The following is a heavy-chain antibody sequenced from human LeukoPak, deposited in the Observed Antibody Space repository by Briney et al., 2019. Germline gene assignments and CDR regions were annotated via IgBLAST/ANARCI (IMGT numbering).Heavy chain of an antibody. V-gene: IGHV4-4*07. CDR3: AGTYYYGSGSYRKLNFDY. J-gene: IGHJ4*02. CDR2: IYTSGST. Sequence: SETLSLTCTVSGGSISSYYWSWIRQPPGKGLEWIGRIYTSGSTNYNPSLKSRVTMSVDTSKNQFSLRLSSVTAADTAVYHCAGTYYYGSGSYRKLNFDYWGQGTLVTVSS. CDR1: GGSISSYY. D-gene: IGHD3-10*01.